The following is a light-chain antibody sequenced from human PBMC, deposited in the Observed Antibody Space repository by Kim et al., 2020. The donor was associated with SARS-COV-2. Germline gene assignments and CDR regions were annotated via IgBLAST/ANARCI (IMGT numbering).Light chain of an antibody. CDR2: KIF. J-gene: IGKJ2*01. CDR1: QSLVYRDGDTY. V-gene: IGKV2-30*01. Sequence: QPASISCRSSQSLVYRDGDTYLNWFHHRPGQSPRRLIYKIFKRDSGVPDRFSGSGSGSDFTLRISRVEAEDLGVFYCMQATHWPYTFGQGTKLEI. CDR3: MQATHWPYT.